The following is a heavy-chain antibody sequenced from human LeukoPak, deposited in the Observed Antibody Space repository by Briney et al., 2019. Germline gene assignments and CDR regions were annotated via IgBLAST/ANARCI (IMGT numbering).Heavy chain of an antibody. CDR1: GFTFSSSA. D-gene: IGHD6-19*01. Sequence: GGSLRLSCAASGFTFSSSAMSWVRQAPGKGLEWVPAISNNGGYTYYADSVQGRFTISRDNSKSTLCLQMNSLRAEDTAVYYCAKPMSGWYLTIFDYWGQGTLVTVSS. CDR2: ISNNGGYT. J-gene: IGHJ4*02. CDR3: AKPMSGWYLTIFDY. V-gene: IGHV3-23*01.